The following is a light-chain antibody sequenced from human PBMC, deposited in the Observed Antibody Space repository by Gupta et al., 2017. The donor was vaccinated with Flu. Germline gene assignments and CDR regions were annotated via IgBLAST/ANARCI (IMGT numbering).Light chain of an antibody. V-gene: IGKV3-20*01. CDR2: GAS. J-gene: IGKJ2*01. CDR1: QSVRSSY. CDR3: QQYGSSPNT. Sequence: TMSWSPEERATLSCRASQSVRSSYLAWYQQKPGQAPRLLIYGASSRATGIPDRFSGSWSGTDFTLTISRLEPEDFAVYYCQQYGSSPNTFGQGTKMEIK.